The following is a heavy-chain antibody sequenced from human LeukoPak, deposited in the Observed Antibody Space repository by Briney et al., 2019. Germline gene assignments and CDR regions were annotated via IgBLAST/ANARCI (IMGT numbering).Heavy chain of an antibody. CDR1: GYTFTGYY. J-gene: IGHJ4*02. V-gene: IGHV1-2*02. CDR2: INPNSGST. CDR3: ARAKGWSDFDY. Sequence: ASVKVSCKASGYTFTGYYMHWVRQAPGQGLEWMGWINPNSGSTNYAQKFQGRVTMTRDTSISTAYTELSRLRSDDTAVYYCARAKGWSDFDYWGQGTLVTVSS.